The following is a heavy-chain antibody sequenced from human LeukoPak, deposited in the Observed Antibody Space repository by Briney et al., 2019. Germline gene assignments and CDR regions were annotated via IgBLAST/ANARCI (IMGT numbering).Heavy chain of an antibody. D-gene: IGHD3-3*01. CDR2: MNPNSGNT. V-gene: IGHV1-8*01. CDR3: ARDYYDFWSGYYSANWFDP. CDR1: GYTFTSYD. J-gene: IGHJ5*02. Sequence: ASVKVSCKASGYTFTSYDINWVRQATGQGLEWMGWMNPNSGNTGYAQKFQGRVTMTRNTSISTDYMELSSLRSGDTAVYYCARDYYDFWSGYYSANWFDPWGQGTLVTVSS.